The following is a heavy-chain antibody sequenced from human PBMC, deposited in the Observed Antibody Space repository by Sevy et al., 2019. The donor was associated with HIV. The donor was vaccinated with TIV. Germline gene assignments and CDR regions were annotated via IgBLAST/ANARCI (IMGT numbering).Heavy chain of an antibody. J-gene: IGHJ4*02. D-gene: IGHD6-13*01. CDR1: GFTFSNAW. Sequence: GGSMRLSCAASGFTFSNAWMSWVRQAPGKGLEWVGRIKGKIYDGTIDYAAPVKGRFTISRDDSKNTLYLQMNSLKTEDTAVYYCTTDSWSQEDYYDYWGQGTLVTVSS. CDR2: IKGKIYDGTI. CDR3: TTDSWSQEDYYDY. V-gene: IGHV3-15*01.